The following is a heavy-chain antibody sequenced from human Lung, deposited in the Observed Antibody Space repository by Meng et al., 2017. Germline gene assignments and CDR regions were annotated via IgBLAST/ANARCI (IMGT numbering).Heavy chain of an antibody. CDR2: IAHSGSN. D-gene: IGHD2-15*01. CDR1: VGPISMGGYP. CDR3: ARSGYCSGSSCYGSFDS. V-gene: IGHV4-30-2*01. J-gene: IGHJ4*02. Sequence: QLQLQESGSGLVKPSQTLSPTCAFSVGPISMGGYPWSWIRQPPGKGLEWIGYIAHSGSNYYNPSLKNRVTISVDRSKNQFSLRLTSVTAADTAVYSCARSGYCSGSSCYGSFDSWGQGTLVTVSS.